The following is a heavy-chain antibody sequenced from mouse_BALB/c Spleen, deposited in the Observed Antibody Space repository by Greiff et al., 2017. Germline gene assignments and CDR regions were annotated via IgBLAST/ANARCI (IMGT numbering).Heavy chain of an antibody. CDR2: IYPGDGDT. D-gene: IGHD2-1*01. V-gene: IGHV1-80*01. Sequence: QVQLQQSGAELVRPGSSVKISCKASGYAFSSYWMNWVKQRPGQGLEWIGQIYPGDGDTNYNGKFKGKATLTADKSSSTAYMQLSSLTSEDSAVYFCARERGNFWYFDVWGAGTTVTVSS. J-gene: IGHJ1*01. CDR1: GYAFSSYW. CDR3: ARERGNFWYFDV.